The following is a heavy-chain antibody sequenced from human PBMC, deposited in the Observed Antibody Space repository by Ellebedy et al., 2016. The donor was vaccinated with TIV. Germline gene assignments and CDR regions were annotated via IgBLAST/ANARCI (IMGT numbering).Heavy chain of an antibody. J-gene: IGHJ4*02. V-gene: IGHV3-21*01. CDR2: ISSSSSYI. CDR1: GFTFSSYS. D-gene: IGHD6-13*01. Sequence: GGSLRLXXAASGFTFSSYSMNWVRQAPGKGLEWVSSISSSSSYIYYADSVKGRFTISRDNAKNSLYLQMNSLRAEDTAVYYCARGGIAAAGTRPDYWGQGTLVTVSS. CDR3: ARGGIAAAGTRPDY.